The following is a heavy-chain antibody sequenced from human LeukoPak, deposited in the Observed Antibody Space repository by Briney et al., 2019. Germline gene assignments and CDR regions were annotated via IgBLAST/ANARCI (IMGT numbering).Heavy chain of an antibody. CDR2: ISGGSEDS. Sequence: PGGSLRLSGTASGFTFDSYAMSWVRQAPGKGLEGVSSISGGSEDSYVADSVRGRFSISRDNSERTLYLQTNSLRTEDTAVYYCARTIGQYSNSWLYFYYGLDVWGQGTTVTVSS. J-gene: IGHJ6*02. CDR1: GFTFDSYA. V-gene: IGHV3-23*01. CDR3: ARTIGQYSNSWLYFYYGLDV. D-gene: IGHD1-7*01.